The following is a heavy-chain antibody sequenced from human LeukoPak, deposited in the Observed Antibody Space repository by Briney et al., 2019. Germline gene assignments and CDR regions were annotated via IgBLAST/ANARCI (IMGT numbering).Heavy chain of an antibody. J-gene: IGHJ4*02. Sequence: GGSLRLSCAASGFTFSSYGMHWVRQAPGKGLEWVAFIRYDGSNKYYADSVKGRFTISRDNSKNTLYLQMNSLRAEDTAVYYCAKDRERWLQSYFDYWGQGTLVTVSS. CDR1: GFTFSSYG. CDR3: AKDRERWLQSYFDY. V-gene: IGHV3-30*02. D-gene: IGHD5-24*01. CDR2: IRYDGSNK.